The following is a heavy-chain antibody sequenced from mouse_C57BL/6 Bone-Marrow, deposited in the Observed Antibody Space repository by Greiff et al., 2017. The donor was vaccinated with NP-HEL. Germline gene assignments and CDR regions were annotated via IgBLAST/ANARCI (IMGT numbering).Heavy chain of an antibody. CDR3: AKRGVYYGSREAMDY. D-gene: IGHD1-1*01. CDR2: IWRGGST. Sequence: VQVVESGPGLVQPSQSLSITCTVSGFSLTSYGVHWVRQSPGKGLEWLGVIWRGGSTDYNAAFMSRLSITKDNSKSQVFFKMNSLQADDTAIYYCAKRGVYYGSREAMDYWGQGTSVTVSS. CDR1: GFSLTSYG. V-gene: IGHV2-5*01. J-gene: IGHJ4*01.